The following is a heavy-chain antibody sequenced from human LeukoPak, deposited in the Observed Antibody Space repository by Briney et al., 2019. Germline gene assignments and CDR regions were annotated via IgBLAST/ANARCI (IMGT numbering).Heavy chain of an antibody. J-gene: IGHJ6*03. D-gene: IGHD3-22*01. CDR3: ARMKLYDSTGYSPGHYLDV. V-gene: IGHV4-4*07. Sequence: SETLSLTCTVSGGPIYSYYWSWLPQTAGKGLEWIGRLYPGVSTNYNPSLKSRVTMSVDTSKTQFALKLSAVTAADTAVYYCARMKLYDSTGYSPGHYLDVWGKGTTVTVSS. CDR2: LYPGVST. CDR1: GGPIYSYY.